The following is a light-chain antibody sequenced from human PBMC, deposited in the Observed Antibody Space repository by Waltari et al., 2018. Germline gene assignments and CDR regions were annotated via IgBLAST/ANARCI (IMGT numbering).Light chain of an antibody. Sequence: QTVVTQEPSLSVSPGGTVTLTRALSSGPVPSTSYALCYQQTPGQPPRTIVYKGNSRSSGVPDRFSGTILGNKAALTITGAQADDESDYYCSIYMGSGIWVFGGGTKLTVL. CDR1: SGPVPSTSY. CDR2: KGN. V-gene: IGLV8-61*01. CDR3: SIYMGSGIWV. J-gene: IGLJ3*02.